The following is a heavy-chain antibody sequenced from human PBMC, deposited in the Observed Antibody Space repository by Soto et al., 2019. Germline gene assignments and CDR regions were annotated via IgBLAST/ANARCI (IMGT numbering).Heavy chain of an antibody. CDR2: MHYTGFS. V-gene: IGHV4-59*02. CDR3: ARTKVARNGSGYYDILTGFNWFDP. CDR1: GDSVTSHY. D-gene: IGHD3-9*01. J-gene: IGHJ5*02. Sequence: ASETLSLTCSFSGDSVTSHYLTWIRQSPEKGLEWIGYMHYTGFSHYNPSLKSRLTISVDRSKNQFTLQLTSVTVADTAVYYCARTKVARNGSGYYDILTGFNWFDPWGQGTLVTVSS.